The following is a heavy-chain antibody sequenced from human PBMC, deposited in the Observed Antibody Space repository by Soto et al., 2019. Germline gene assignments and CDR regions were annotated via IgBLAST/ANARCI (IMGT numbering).Heavy chain of an antibody. CDR1: GGTFSSYT. V-gene: IGHV1-69*01. CDR2: IIPIFGTA. CDR3: ARSSFFQLELQDDAFDI. Sequence: QVQLVQSGAEVKKPGSSVKVSCKASGGTFSSYTISWVRQAPGQGLEWMGGIIPIFGTANYAQKFQGRVTITADESTSTAYMELSSLRSEDTAVYYCARSSFFQLELQDDAFDIWGQGTMVTVSS. J-gene: IGHJ3*02. D-gene: IGHD1-7*01.